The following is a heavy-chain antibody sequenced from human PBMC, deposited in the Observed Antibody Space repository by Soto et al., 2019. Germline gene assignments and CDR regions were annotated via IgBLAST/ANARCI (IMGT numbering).Heavy chain of an antibody. CDR3: ARGTEITMVRGVIIGYYYYGMDV. J-gene: IGHJ6*02. V-gene: IGHV1-8*01. Sequence: ASVKVSCKASGYTFTSYDINWVRQATGQGLEWMGWMNPNSVNTGYAQKFQGRVTMTRNTSISTAYMELSSLRSEDTAVYYCARGTEITMVRGVIIGYYYYGMDVWGQGTTVTVSS. CDR1: GYTFTSYD. CDR2: MNPNSVNT. D-gene: IGHD3-10*01.